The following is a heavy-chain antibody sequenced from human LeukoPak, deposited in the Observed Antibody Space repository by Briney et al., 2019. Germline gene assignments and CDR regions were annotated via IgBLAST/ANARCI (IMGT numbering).Heavy chain of an antibody. CDR1: GGSISSRNW. D-gene: IGHD2-21*02. V-gene: IGHV4-4*02. CDR2: IYHSGST. Sequence: SGTLSLTCAVSGGSISSRNWWSWVRQPPGKGLEWIGEIYHSGSTNYNPSLKSRVTISVDKSKNQFSLKVSSVTAADTAVYYCARVSGIVVVTAGLYDAFDIWGQGTMVTASS. CDR3: ARVSGIVVVTAGLYDAFDI. J-gene: IGHJ3*02.